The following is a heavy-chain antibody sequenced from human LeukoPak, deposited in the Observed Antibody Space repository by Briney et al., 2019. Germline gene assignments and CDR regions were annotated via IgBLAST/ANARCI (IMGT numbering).Heavy chain of an antibody. D-gene: IGHD3-22*01. CDR1: GFTFSSYS. Sequence: GGSLRLSCAASGFTFSSYSMNWIRQAPGKGLEWVSYISSSGSTIYYADSVKGRFTISRDNAKNSLYPQMNSLRAEDTAVYYCARSGLYYYDSSSLDVWGKGTTVTVSS. V-gene: IGHV3-48*04. CDR2: ISSSGSTI. CDR3: ARSGLYYYDSSSLDV. J-gene: IGHJ6*04.